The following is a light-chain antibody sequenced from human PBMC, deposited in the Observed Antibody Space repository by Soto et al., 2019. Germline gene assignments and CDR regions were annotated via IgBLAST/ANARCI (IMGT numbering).Light chain of an antibody. CDR3: QLYDRVRT. J-gene: IGKJ1*01. CDR1: QSVRSNF. Sequence: EIGLTQSPGTLSLSPGERATLSCRASQSVRSNFLAWYQQKPGQAPRRLIYGASNRATGIPDRFSGSGSGTDFTLTITRLAAEDFAMYYCQLYDRVRTFGQGPKVDI. V-gene: IGKV3-20*01. CDR2: GAS.